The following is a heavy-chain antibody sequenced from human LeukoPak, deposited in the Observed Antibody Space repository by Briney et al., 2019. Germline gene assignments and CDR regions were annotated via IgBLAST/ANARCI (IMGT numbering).Heavy chain of an antibody. V-gene: IGHV3-21*01. Sequence: GGSLRLSCAASGFTFSSXXXXXXXXXPXXXXXXVSSISSSSSYIYYADSVKGRFTISRDNAKNSLYLQMNSLRAEDTAVYYCARDIAAAGDYWGQGTLVTVSS. D-gene: IGHD6-13*01. CDR1: GFTFSSXX. CDR2: ISSSSSYI. CDR3: ARDIAAAGDY. J-gene: IGHJ4*02.